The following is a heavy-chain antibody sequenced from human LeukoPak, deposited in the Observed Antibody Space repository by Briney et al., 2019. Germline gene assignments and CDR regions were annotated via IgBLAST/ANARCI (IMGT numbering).Heavy chain of an antibody. CDR3: ATVPRITAVGNTEYFRH. J-gene: IGHJ1*01. V-gene: IGHV5-51*01. Sequence: GESLKISCKGPGYRFSSFWIGWVRQMPGKGLEWMGIINPGDSDTRYSPSFQGQVTISVDKSISTAYLQWSSLEAPDTAMYFCATVPRITAVGNTEYFRHWGQGTLVTVSS. CDR1: GYRFSSFW. CDR2: INPGDSDT. D-gene: IGHD1-20*01.